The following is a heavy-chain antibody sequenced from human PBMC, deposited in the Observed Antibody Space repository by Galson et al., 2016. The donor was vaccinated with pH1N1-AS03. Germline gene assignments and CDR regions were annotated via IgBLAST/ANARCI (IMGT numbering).Heavy chain of an antibody. V-gene: IGHV3-7*01. J-gene: IGHJ5*02. Sequence: SLRLSCAASGFTFNTYWMHWVRQAPGKGLEWVANIKQDGSEKYYVESVKGRFTISRDNAKNSLYLQMNSLRAEDTAVYYCASAIAAAGSSWGQGTLVTVSS. CDR2: IKQDGSEK. D-gene: IGHD6-13*01. CDR1: GFTFNTYW. CDR3: ASAIAAAGSS.